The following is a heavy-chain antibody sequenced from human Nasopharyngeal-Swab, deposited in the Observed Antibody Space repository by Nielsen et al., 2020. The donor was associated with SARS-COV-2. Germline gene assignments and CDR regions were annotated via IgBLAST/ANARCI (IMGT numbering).Heavy chain of an antibody. D-gene: IGHD4-17*01. Sequence: SEKAACKASGGTFSSYAISWVRQAPGQGREWTGGIIPIFGTANHAQKFQGRVTITADESTSTAYMELSSLRSEDTAVYYCARGSGDYDTRAPYYYYGMDVWGQGTTVTVSS. CDR3: ARGSGDYDTRAPYYYYGMDV. J-gene: IGHJ6*02. V-gene: IGHV1-69*13. CDR2: IIPIFGTA. CDR1: GGTFSSYA.